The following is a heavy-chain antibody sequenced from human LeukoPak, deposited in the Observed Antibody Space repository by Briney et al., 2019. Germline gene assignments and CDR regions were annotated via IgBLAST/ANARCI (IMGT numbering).Heavy chain of an antibody. Sequence: GGSLRLSCAASGLSFRDQYFDWVRQAPGKGLEWVGRSKSKANSYSTDYAASVQSRFSISTDESSNSLYLQMNSLKTEDTALYYCVRRNFVAFDIWGQGTMVTVSS. J-gene: IGHJ3*02. CDR3: VRRNFVAFDI. CDR2: SKSKANSYST. V-gene: IGHV3-72*01. CDR1: GLSFRDQY.